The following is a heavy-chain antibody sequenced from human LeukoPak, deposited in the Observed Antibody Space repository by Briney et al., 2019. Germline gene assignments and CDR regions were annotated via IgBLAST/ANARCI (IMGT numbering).Heavy chain of an antibody. CDR1: GYTFTSYY. CDR2: IIPIFGTA. J-gene: IGHJ4*02. CDR3: ATPSSGWYVYFDY. Sequence: SVKVSCKASGYTFTSYYMHWVRQAPGQGLEWMGGIIPIFGTANYAQKFQGRVTITADESTSTAYMELSSLRSEDTAVYYCATPSSGWYVYFDYWGQGTLVTVSS. D-gene: IGHD6-19*01. V-gene: IGHV1-69*13.